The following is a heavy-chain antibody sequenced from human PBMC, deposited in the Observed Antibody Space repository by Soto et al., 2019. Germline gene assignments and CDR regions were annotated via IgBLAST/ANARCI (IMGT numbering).Heavy chain of an antibody. Sequence: EMQLVESGGGLVQPGRSLRLSCAVSGFTFENFALHWVRHAPGKGLEWVSGFNWNSGTIAYADSVKGRFTISRDNAKSSLYLHLTGLRPEDTAFYYCAKATNLVTHWFDPWGQGTLVTVSS. CDR2: FNWNSGTI. D-gene: IGHD3-9*01. J-gene: IGHJ5*02. V-gene: IGHV3-9*01. CDR1: GFTFENFA. CDR3: AKATNLVTHWFDP.